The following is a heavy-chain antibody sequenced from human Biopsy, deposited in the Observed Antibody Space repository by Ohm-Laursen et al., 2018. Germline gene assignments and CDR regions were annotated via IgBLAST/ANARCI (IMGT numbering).Heavy chain of an antibody. CDR3: VKQWGGYNFDS. J-gene: IGHJ5*01. D-gene: IGHD1-14*01. CDR1: GFTFHTYA. V-gene: IGHV3-23*01. CDR2: IDVSDYNT. Sequence: GSLRLSCSASGFTFHTYAMNWVRQAPGKGLEWVAHIDVSDYNTYYADSVRGRFTISRDNSKQMVHLEINRLTADDTAVYYCVKQWGGYNFDSWGQGTLVTVSS.